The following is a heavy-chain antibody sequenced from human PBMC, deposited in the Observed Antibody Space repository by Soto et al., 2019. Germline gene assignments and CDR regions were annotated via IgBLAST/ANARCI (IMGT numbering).Heavy chain of an antibody. CDR1: GFTFNNYA. CDR2: ISGSGVST. J-gene: IGHJ4*02. V-gene: IGHV3-23*01. Sequence: EVQLLESGGGLVQPGGSLRLSCAASGFTFNNYAMSWVRQAPVKGLEWVATISGSGVSTYYADSVKGRFTVSRDNSRNTLYLQVNTLTAEDTAVYYCARNFMGLLKLRYFAFWGQGTLVTVSS. CDR3: ARNFMGLLKLRYFAF. D-gene: IGHD4-17*01.